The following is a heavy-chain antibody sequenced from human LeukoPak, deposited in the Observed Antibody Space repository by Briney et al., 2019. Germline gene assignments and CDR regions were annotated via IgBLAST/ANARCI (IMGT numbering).Heavy chain of an antibody. CDR3: ARGLYGMRATRYYFDY. Sequence: SETLSLTCTVSGGSISSYYWSWIRQPPGKGLDWIGYIYYSGNTNYNPSLKSRVTISVDTSKNQFSLKLSSVTAADTAVYYCARGLYGMRATRYYFDYWGQGTLVTVSS. CDR1: GGSISSYY. J-gene: IGHJ4*02. V-gene: IGHV4-59*12. CDR2: IYYSGNT. D-gene: IGHD3-9*01.